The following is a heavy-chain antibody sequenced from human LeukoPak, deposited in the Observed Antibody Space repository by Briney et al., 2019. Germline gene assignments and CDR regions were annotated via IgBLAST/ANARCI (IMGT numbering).Heavy chain of an antibody. CDR2: IYYSGST. CDR1: GVSISSGGYY. D-gene: IGHD2-2*01. V-gene: IGHV4-31*01. CDR3: ARRYCSSTSCFLIE. Sequence: SETLSLTCTVSGVSISSGGYYWSWIRQHPGKGLEWIGYIYYSGSTYYNPSIKSLVTISVDTSKNQFSLKLSSVTAADTAVYYCARRYCSSTSCFLIEWGQGTLVTVSS. J-gene: IGHJ4*02.